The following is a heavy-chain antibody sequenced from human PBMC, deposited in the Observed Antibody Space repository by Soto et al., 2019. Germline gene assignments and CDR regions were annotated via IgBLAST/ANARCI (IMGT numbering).Heavy chain of an antibody. D-gene: IGHD3-10*01. CDR1: GGSISTYD. V-gene: IGHV4-59*01. CDR2: IHYSGST. J-gene: IGHJ5*02. CDR3: ARESAGSHKNNWFDP. Sequence: SETLSLTCTVSGGSISTYDWSWIRQPPGKGLEWIGYIHYSGSTYFNPSLKSRVTMSLDMSRNQLSLQLKSVTAADTAVYYCARESAGSHKNNWFDPWGQGTLVTVSS.